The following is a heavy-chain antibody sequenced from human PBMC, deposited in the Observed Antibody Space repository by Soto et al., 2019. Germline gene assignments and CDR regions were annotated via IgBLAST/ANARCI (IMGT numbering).Heavy chain of an antibody. V-gene: IGHV3-33*01. CDR3: ARAIEYSSYTWFDP. CDR1: GFTFSSYG. CDR2: IWYDGSNK. J-gene: IGHJ5*02. D-gene: IGHD6-6*01. Sequence: QVQLVESGGGVVQPGRSLRLSCAASGFTFSSYGMHWVRQAPGKGLEWVAVIWYDGSNKYYADSVKGRFTISRDNSKNTLYLQMNSLRAEDTAVYYCARAIEYSSYTWFDPWGQGTLVTVSS.